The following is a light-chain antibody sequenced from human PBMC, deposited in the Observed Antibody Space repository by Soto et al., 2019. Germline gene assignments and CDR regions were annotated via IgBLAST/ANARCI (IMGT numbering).Light chain of an antibody. V-gene: IGKV3-15*01. J-gene: IGKJ5*01. CDR2: GAS. CDR1: QSVSSSY. Sequence: EIVLTQSPGTLSLSPWERATLCCRAIQSVSSSYLAWYQKRPGQAPRLLIYGASTRATGIPARFSGSGSGTEFTLTISSLQSEDFAVYYCQRYNNWPPITFGQGTRLEIK. CDR3: QRYNNWPPIT.